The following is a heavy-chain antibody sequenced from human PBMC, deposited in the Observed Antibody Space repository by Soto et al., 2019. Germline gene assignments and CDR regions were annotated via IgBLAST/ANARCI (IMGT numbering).Heavy chain of an antibody. CDR3: AKEVAEVGQGAFDI. CDR2: ISGSDGRT. CDR1: GFTFSSYA. Sequence: EVQLLESGGGLVQPGGSLRLSCAASGFTFSSYAMSWVRQAPGKGLEWVSDISGSDGRTFDADSAKGRFTISRDNSKNTLYLQMNSLRAEDTAVYYCAKEVAEVGQGAFDIWGQGTMVTVSS. D-gene: IGHD1-26*01. J-gene: IGHJ3*02. V-gene: IGHV3-23*01.